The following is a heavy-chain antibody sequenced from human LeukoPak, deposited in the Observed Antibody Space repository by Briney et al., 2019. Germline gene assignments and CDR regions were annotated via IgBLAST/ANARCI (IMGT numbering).Heavy chain of an antibody. V-gene: IGHV3-23*01. D-gene: IGHD6-25*01. CDR1: GFTVSAHH. J-gene: IGHJ6*03. Sequence: GGSLRLSCATSGFTVSAHHMNWVRQAPGKGLEWVSGITASGATTYYADSVKGRFTISRDSSQSTLYLQMNSLRAEDTAVYYCARAEAAGDNRGGYYYFYMDVWGKGTTVTVSS. CDR2: ITASGATT. CDR3: ARAEAAGDNRGGYYYFYMDV.